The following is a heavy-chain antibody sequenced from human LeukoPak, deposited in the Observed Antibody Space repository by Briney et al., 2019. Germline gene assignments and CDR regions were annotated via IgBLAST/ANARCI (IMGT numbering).Heavy chain of an antibody. CDR3: ARDDSYSSSWYQLGFDY. CDR1: GGSISSSSYY. Sequence: SETLSLTCTVSGGSISSSSYYWGWIRQPPGKGLEWIGSIYYSGSTYYNPSLKSRVTISVDTSKNQFSLKLSSVTAADTAVYYCARDDSYSSSWYQLGFDYWGQGTLVTVSS. V-gene: IGHV4-39*07. CDR2: IYYSGST. J-gene: IGHJ4*02. D-gene: IGHD6-13*01.